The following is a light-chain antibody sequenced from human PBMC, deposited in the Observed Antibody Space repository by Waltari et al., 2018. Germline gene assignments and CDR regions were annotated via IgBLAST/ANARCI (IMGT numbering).Light chain of an antibody. J-gene: IGLJ1*01. CDR1: SSDVGGYDY. V-gene: IGLV2-14*01. Sequence: QSALTQPASVSGSPGQSITISCTGTSSDVGGYDYVSWYQHHPGKAPKLMIYEVNNRPSGVSNRFSGSKSGNTASLTISGLQAEDEADYYCNSYTSIYRYVFGTGTKVTVL. CDR2: EVN. CDR3: NSYTSIYRYV.